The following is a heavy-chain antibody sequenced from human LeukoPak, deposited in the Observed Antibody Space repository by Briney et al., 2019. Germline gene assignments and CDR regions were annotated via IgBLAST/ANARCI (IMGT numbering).Heavy chain of an antibody. J-gene: IGHJ6*02. CDR2: IYHSGST. Sequence: SETLSLTCAVSGGSISSSNWWSWVRQSPGKGLEWIGEIYHSGSTNYNPSLKSRVTISVDKSKNQFSLKLSSVTAADTAVYYCASKKQQERCMDVWGQGTTVTVSS. CDR3: ASKKQQERCMDV. CDR1: GGSISSSNW. V-gene: IGHV4-4*02. D-gene: IGHD6-13*01.